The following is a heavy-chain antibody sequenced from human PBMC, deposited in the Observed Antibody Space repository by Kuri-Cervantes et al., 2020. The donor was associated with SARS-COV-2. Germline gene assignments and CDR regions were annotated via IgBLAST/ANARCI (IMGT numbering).Heavy chain of an antibody. Sequence: GESLRLSCAASGFTFSSYSMNWVRQAPGNGLEWVSTISNSGGSTYYADSVKGRFTISRDNSKNTLYLQMNSLRADDTAVYYCAKSMSIAAPASDYWGQGTLVTGSS. D-gene: IGHD6-13*01. J-gene: IGHJ4*02. CDR1: GFTFSSYS. CDR2: ISNSGGST. CDR3: AKSMSIAAPASDY. V-gene: IGHV3-23*01.